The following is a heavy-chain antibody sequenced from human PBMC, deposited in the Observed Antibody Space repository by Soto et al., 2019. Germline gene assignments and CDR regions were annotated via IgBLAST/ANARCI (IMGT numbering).Heavy chain of an antibody. J-gene: IGHJ5*02. D-gene: IGHD5-12*01. CDR2: IYHSGST. Sequence: QVQLQESGPGLVKPSGTLSLTCAVSSGSISSSNWWSWVRQPPGKGLEWIGEIYHSGSTNYNPSLKRRVTRSVDKSKNHLSLKLSSVTAADTAVYYCARVCWVDSYCDPWGQGTLVTVSS. CDR3: ARVCWVDSYCDP. V-gene: IGHV4-4*02. CDR1: SGSISSSNW.